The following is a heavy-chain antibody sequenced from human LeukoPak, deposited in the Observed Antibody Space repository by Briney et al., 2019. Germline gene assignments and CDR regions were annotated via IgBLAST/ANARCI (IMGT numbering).Heavy chain of an antibody. J-gene: IGHJ6*03. D-gene: IGHD3-22*01. Sequence: ASVKVSCKASGGTFSSYAISWVRQAPGQGLEWMGGIIPIFGTANYAQKFQGRVTMTRNTSISTAYMELSSLRSEDTAVYYCARNYDSSGYYYMDVWGKGTTVTISS. V-gene: IGHV1-69*05. CDR1: GGTFSSYA. CDR3: ARNYDSSGYYYMDV. CDR2: IIPIFGTA.